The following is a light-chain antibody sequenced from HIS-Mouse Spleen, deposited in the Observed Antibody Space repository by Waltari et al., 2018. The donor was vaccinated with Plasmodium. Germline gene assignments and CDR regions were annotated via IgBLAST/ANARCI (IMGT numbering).Light chain of an antibody. V-gene: IGKV3-20*01. CDR3: QQYGSSPQIT. J-gene: IGKJ4*01. CDR2: GAS. Sequence: EIVLTQSPGTLSLSPGERATLSCRASQSVSSSYLAWYQQKPGQAPRLLIYGASSRATGIPDRFSGSGSGTDFTLIISRLEPEDIAVYYCQQYGSSPQITFGGGTKVEIK. CDR1: QSVSSSY.